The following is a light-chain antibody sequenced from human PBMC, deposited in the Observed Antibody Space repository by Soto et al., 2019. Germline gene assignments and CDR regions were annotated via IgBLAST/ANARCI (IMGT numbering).Light chain of an antibody. CDR2: GGY. CDR1: QNILYSSNNNNY. CDR3: QQFYSTPYT. Sequence: DIVMTQSPDSLAVSLGERATINCKSSQNILYSSNNNNYLAWYQQKPGHPSRLLIYGGYTREFGGTERFSGSGSGTDFTLTISTLHAEDVAVYYCQQFYSTPYTFGQGTKLEIK. J-gene: IGKJ2*01. V-gene: IGKV4-1*01.